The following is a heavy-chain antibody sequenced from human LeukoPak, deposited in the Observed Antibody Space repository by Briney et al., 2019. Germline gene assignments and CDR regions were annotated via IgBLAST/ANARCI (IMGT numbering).Heavy chain of an antibody. CDR1: GFTFSSYA. Sequence: GGSLRLSCAASGFTFSSYAMSWVRQAPGKGLEWVSAISGSGGSTYYADSVKGRFTISRDNSKNTQYLHMNSLRAENKEIYYCSNCLGPNCSGGSCYSPFDYWGQGALVTVSS. J-gene: IGHJ4*02. V-gene: IGHV3-23*01. CDR3: SNCLGPNCSGGSCYSPFDY. D-gene: IGHD2-15*01. CDR2: ISGSGGST.